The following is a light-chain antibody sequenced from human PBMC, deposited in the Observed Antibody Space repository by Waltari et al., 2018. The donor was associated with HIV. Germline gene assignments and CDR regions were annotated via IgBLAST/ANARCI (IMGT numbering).Light chain of an antibody. CDR1: SSNVGNNY. J-gene: IGLJ2*01. Sequence: QSVLTQPPSVSAAPGQKVTISCSGSSSNVGNNYVSWYQQFPGTAPKLLIYDNTKRPSGIPDRFSGSKSGTSATLGITGLQTGDEADYYCETWDSSLSAGVFGGGTKLTVL. CDR2: DNT. CDR3: ETWDSSLSAGV. V-gene: IGLV1-51*01.